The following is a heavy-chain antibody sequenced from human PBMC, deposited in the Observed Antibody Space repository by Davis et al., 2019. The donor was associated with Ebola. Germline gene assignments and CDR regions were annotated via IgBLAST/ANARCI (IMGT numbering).Heavy chain of an antibody. V-gene: IGHV1-2*06. Sequence: ASVKVSCKASGYTFTGYYMHWVRQAPGQGLEWMGRINPNSGGTNYAQKFQGRVTMTRDTSISTAYMELSRLRSDDTAVYYCATGDYDSSGYYLEYFQHWGQGTLVTVSS. CDR1: GYTFTGYY. D-gene: IGHD3-22*01. CDR3: ATGDYDSSGYYLEYFQH. CDR2: INPNSGGT. J-gene: IGHJ1*01.